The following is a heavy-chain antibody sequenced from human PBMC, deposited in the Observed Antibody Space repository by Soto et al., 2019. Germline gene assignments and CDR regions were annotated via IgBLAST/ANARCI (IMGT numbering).Heavy chain of an antibody. CDR1: GYTFTSYY. CDR3: ARGGNYYDSSGGDYYYGMDV. Sequence: ASVKVSCKASGYTFTSYYMHWVRQAPGQGLEWMGIINPSGGSTSYAQKFQGRVTMTRDTSTSTVYMELSSLRSEDTAVYYCARGGNYYDSSGGDYYYGMDVWGQGTTVTVSS. CDR2: INPSGGST. D-gene: IGHD3-22*01. J-gene: IGHJ6*02. V-gene: IGHV1-46*01.